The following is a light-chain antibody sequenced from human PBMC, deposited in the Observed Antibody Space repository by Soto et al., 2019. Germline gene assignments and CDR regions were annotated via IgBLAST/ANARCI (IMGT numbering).Light chain of an antibody. CDR2: DAS. Sequence: DIQMTQSPSTLSASVGDRGTITCRASQSISSWLAWYQQKPGKAPKLLIYDASSLESGGPSRFSGSGSGTEFTLTISSLQPDDFATYYCQQYNSYRLTFGGGTKVDIK. J-gene: IGKJ4*01. V-gene: IGKV1-5*01. CDR3: QQYNSYRLT. CDR1: QSISSW.